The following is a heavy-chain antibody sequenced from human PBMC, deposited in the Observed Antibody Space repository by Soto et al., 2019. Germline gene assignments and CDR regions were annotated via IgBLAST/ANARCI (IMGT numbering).Heavy chain of an antibody. CDR2: ILNDASGH. J-gene: IGHJ4*02. CDR1: GFTFSRHG. CDR3: ARDDDYPDNGFDY. D-gene: IGHD4-17*01. Sequence: QVQLVESGGGVVQPGTSLRLSCAASGFTFSRHGMHWVRQTPGKGLEWLAVILNDASGHWYADSVKRRFTISRDNFENTLYLQMNGLRLEDTAMYYCARDDDYPDNGFDYWGQGTLVTVSS. V-gene: IGHV3-33*01.